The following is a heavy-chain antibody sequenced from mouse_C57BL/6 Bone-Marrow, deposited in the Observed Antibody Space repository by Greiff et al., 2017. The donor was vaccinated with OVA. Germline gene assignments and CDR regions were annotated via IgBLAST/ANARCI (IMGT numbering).Heavy chain of an antibody. J-gene: IGHJ2*01. Sequence: QVQLQQSGAELARPGASVTLSCKASGYTFTSYGISWVKQRTGQGLEWIGEIYPRSGDTYYNEKFKGKATLTADKSSSTAYMELRSLTSEDSAVYFCARALLIYFDYWGQGTTLTVSS. D-gene: IGHD2-10*01. CDR1: GYTFTSYG. CDR3: ARALLIYFDY. V-gene: IGHV1-81*01. CDR2: IYPRSGDT.